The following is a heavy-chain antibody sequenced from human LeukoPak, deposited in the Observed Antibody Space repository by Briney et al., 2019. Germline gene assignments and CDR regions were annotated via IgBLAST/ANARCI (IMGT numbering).Heavy chain of an antibody. CDR2: INQDGGEK. V-gene: IGHV3-7*01. J-gene: IGHJ5*02. D-gene: IGHD1-26*01. CDR1: GFTFSRHW. CDR3: ARDFSVGALGGWFDP. Sequence: DPGGSLRLSCAASGFTFSRHWMSWVRQAPGKGLEWVANINQDGGEKHYVDSVKGRFTISRDNAKNSMYLQMNSLRGEDTAVYYCARDFSVGALGGWFDPWGQGTLVTVSS.